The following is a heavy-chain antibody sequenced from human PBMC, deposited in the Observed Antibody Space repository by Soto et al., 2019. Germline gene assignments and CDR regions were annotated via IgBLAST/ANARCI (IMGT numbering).Heavy chain of an antibody. Sequence: SENLSLTCSFSVSSMSKRYYYWSWVRQNPGKGLEWIGHIYHSGRTYYNPSLKSRVGILVDTSKNQFSLNLNSVTAADTAVYYCARSVFPWGQGTLVTVSS. CDR1: VSSMSKRYYY. V-gene: IGHV4-31*03. J-gene: IGHJ5*02. CDR2: IYHSGRT. CDR3: ARSVFP.